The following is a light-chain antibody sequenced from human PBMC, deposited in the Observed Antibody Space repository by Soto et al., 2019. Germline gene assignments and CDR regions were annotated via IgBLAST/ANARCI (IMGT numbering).Light chain of an antibody. J-gene: IGLJ1*01. CDR1: SSDVGGYDY. Sequence: QSALTQPHSVSGSPGQSVTISCTGISSDVGGYDYVSWYQQHPGKAPKLVIHVVDKRPSGVPDRFSGSKSGNTASLTISGLQAEDEADYYCCSYAGTFYVFGTGTKATVL. CDR2: VVD. CDR3: CSYAGTFYV. V-gene: IGLV2-11*01.